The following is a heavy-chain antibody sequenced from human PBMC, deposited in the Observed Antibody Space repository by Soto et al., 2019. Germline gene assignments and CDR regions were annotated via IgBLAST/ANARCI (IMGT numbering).Heavy chain of an antibody. V-gene: IGHV4-31*03. CDR2: IYYSGST. CDR3: AREASLWFGELFYWFDP. Sequence: SETLSLTCTVSGGSIGSGGYYWSWIRQHPGKGLEWIGYIYYSGSTYYNPSLKSRVTISVDTSKNQFSLKLSSVTAADTAVYYCAREASLWFGELFYWFDPWGQGTLVTVSS. CDR1: GGSIGSGGYY. D-gene: IGHD3-10*01. J-gene: IGHJ5*02.